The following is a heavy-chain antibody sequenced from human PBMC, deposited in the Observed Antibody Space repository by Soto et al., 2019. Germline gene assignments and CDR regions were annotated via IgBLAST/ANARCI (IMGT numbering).Heavy chain of an antibody. J-gene: IGHJ5*02. V-gene: IGHV4-34*01. D-gene: IGHD6-13*01. Sequence: SETLSLTCAVYGGSFSGYYWSWIRQPPGKGLEWIGEINHSGSTNYNPSLKSRVTISVDTSKNQFSLKLSSVTAADTAVYYCARDSGSSWYSNWFDPWGLGTLVTVSS. CDR1: GGSFSGYY. CDR3: ARDSGSSWYSNWFDP. CDR2: INHSGST.